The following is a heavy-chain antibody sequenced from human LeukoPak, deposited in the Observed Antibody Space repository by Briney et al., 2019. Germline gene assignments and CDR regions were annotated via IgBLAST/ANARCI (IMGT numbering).Heavy chain of an antibody. J-gene: IGHJ4*02. V-gene: IGHV3-48*04. CDR1: GFTFSSYS. D-gene: IGHD5-24*01. CDR2: ISSSSSTI. Sequence: GGSLRLSCAASGFTFSSYSMNWVRQAPWKGLEWVSYISSSSSTIYYADSVKGRFTISRDNAKNSLYLQMNSLKTEDTAVYYCTTEDGPWGFDYWGQGTLVTVSS. CDR3: TTEDGPWGFDY.